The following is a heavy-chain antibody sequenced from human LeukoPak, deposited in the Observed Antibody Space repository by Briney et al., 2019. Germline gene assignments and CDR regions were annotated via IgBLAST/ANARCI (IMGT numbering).Heavy chain of an antibody. Sequence: VASVKVSCKASGYTFTSYDINWVRQATGQGLEWMGWMNPNSGNTGYAQKFQGRVTITRNTSISTAYMELSSLRSEDTAVYYCARRGYSYGYDNYYYYYMDVWGKGTTVTVSS. J-gene: IGHJ6*03. CDR1: GYTFTSYD. CDR2: MNPNSGNT. V-gene: IGHV1-8*03. D-gene: IGHD5-18*01. CDR3: ARRGYSYGYDNYYYYYMDV.